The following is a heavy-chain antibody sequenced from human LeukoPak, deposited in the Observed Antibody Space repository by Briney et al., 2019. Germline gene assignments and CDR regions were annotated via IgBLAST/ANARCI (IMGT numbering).Heavy chain of an antibody. CDR2: INPNSGGT. CDR1: GYTFTGYY. V-gene: IGHV1-2*06. CDR3: ARDEITMVRGFYMDV. J-gene: IGHJ6*03. Sequence: ASVKVSCKASGYTFTGYYMHWVRQAPGQGLEWMGRINPNSGGTNYAQKFQCRDTMTRDTSISTAYVELSRLRSDDTAVYYCARDEITMVRGFYMDVWGKGTTVTVSS. D-gene: IGHD3-10*01.